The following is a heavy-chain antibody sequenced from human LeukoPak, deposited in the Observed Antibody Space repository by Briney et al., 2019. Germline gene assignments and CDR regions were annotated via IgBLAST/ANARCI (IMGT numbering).Heavy chain of an antibody. Sequence: SETLSLTCAVYGGSFSGYYWSWIRQPPGKGLEWIGEINHSGSTNYNPSLKSRVTISVDTSKNQFSLKLSSVTAADTVVYYCARGLRWVDYWGQGTLVTVSS. V-gene: IGHV4-34*01. CDR3: ARGLRWVDY. J-gene: IGHJ4*02. D-gene: IGHD4-23*01. CDR1: GGSFSGYY. CDR2: INHSGST.